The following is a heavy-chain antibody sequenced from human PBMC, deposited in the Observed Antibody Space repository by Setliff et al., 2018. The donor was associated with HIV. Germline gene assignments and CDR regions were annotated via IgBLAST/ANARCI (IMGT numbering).Heavy chain of an antibody. J-gene: IGHJ4*02. V-gene: IGHV3-48*01. Sequence: PGGSLRLSCAASGFTFSSYGMNWVRQAPGKGLEWLSYISRSSSTIYYADSVKGRFIISRDNAKNSLYLQMNSLRAEDTAVYYCARGYCSSTTCLYYFDYWGQGTLVTVSS. CDR1: GFTFSSYG. D-gene: IGHD2-2*01. CDR3: ARGYCSSTTCLYYFDY. CDR2: ISRSSSTI.